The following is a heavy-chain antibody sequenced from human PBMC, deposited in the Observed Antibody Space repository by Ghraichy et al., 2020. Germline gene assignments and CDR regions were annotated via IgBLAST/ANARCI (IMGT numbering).Heavy chain of an antibody. CDR3: ARERRGSYGYYYFDY. Sequence: LSLTCAASELTVSGFWMSWVRQAPGKGLEWVANIKQDGSEKHYVDSVRGRFTISRDNAKNSLYLQMNSLRAEDTAVYYCARERRGSYGYYYFDYWGQGTLVTVSS. J-gene: IGHJ4*02. CDR2: IKQDGSEK. D-gene: IGHD3-16*01. V-gene: IGHV3-7*03. CDR1: ELTVSGFW.